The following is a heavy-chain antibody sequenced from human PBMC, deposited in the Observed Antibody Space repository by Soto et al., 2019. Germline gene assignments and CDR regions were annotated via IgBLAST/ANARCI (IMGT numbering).Heavy chain of an antibody. CDR2: IIPIFGTA. Sequence: QVQLVQSGAEVKKPGSSVKVSCKASGGTFSSYAVSWVRQAPGQGLEWMGGIIPIFGTADYAQKFQGRVTIIEDEATSTAYMELSSLRSEDTAIYYCASHCGGDCYSRAPHYYYYGMDVWGQGTTVTVSS. D-gene: IGHD2-21*02. V-gene: IGHV1-69*12. CDR3: ASHCGGDCYSRAPHYYYYGMDV. CDR1: GGTFSSYA. J-gene: IGHJ6*02.